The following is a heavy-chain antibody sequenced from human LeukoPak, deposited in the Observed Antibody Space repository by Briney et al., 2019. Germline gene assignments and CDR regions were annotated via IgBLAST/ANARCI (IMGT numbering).Heavy chain of an antibody. CDR3: ARVRPGRVPAAINAFDI. CDR1: GYTFTGYY. V-gene: IGHV1-2*02. CDR2: INPNSGGT. J-gene: IGHJ3*02. D-gene: IGHD2-2*01. Sequence: ASVKVSCKASGYTFTGYYMHWVRQAPGPGLEWMGWINPNSGGTNYAQTFQGRVTMTRDTSISTAYMELSRLRSDDTAVYYCARVRPGRVPAAINAFDIWGQGTMVTVSS.